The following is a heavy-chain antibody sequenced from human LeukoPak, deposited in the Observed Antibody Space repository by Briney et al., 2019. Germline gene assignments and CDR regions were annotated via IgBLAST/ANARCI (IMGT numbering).Heavy chain of an antibody. CDR2: IKQDGSEK. J-gene: IGHJ3*01. D-gene: IGHD6-6*01. CDR1: GFTFSNYW. Sequence: GGSLRLSCAASGFTFSNYWMSWVRQAPGKGLEWVANIKQDGSEKYCVDSVKGRFTISRDNAKNSLYLQINSLRAEDTAVYYCARSSYSSSSSVWGQGTMVTVSS. CDR3: ARSSYSSSSSV. V-gene: IGHV3-7*03.